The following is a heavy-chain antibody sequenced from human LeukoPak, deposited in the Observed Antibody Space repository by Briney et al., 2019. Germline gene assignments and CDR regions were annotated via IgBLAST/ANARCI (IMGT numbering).Heavy chain of an antibody. J-gene: IGHJ4*02. CDR1: GGSISSGDYY. CDR2: IYYSGTT. CDR3: ARGGVAEYVY. V-gene: IGHV4-30-4*01. Sequence: SQTLSLTCTVSGGSISSGDYYWSWIRQPPGKGLEWIGYIYYSGTTNYNPSLKSRVTISVDTSKNQFSLRLSSLTAADTAVYYCARGGVAEYVYWGQGTLVTVSS. D-gene: IGHD3-16*01.